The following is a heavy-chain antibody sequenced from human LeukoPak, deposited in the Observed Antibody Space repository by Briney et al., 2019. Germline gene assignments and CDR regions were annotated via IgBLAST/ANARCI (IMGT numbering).Heavy chain of an antibody. CDR2: INPNSGGT. Sequence: GASVKVSCKASGYTFTGYYMHWVRQAPGQGLEWMGRINPNSGGTNYAQKFQGRVTMTRDTSISTAYMELSRLRSDDTAVYYCARRVRCSGGSCYPIYFDYWGQGTLVTVSS. CDR1: GYTFTGYY. J-gene: IGHJ4*02. CDR3: ARRVRCSGGSCYPIYFDY. D-gene: IGHD2-15*01. V-gene: IGHV1-2*06.